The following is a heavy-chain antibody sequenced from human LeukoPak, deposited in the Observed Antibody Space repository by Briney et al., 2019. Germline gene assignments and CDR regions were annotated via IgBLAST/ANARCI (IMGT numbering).Heavy chain of an antibody. Sequence: GGSLRLSCAASGFTVSSNYMSWVRQAPGKGLEWVSGISGSGDSTFYADSVKGRFTIFRDNSKNTLYLQMNSLRAEDTAVYYCAKYLSAKGPPYALEVWGQGTTVTVSS. V-gene: IGHV3-23*01. CDR2: ISGSGDST. J-gene: IGHJ6*02. CDR3: AKYLSAKGPPYALEV. CDR1: GFTVSSNY.